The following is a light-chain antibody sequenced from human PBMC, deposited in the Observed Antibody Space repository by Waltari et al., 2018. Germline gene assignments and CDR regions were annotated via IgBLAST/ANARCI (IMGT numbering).Light chain of an antibody. J-gene: IGKJ2*01. Sequence: DIVMTQSPDSLAVSLGERATINCKSSQSVLSSSNNKNYLVWYQQKPGQPPKLLIALASTRESGVPDRFSGSGSGTDFTLTIISLQAEDVAVYYCQQCYTFPYTFGQGTKLESK. CDR3: QQCYTFPYT. CDR1: QSVLSSSNNKNY. V-gene: IGKV4-1*01. CDR2: LAS.